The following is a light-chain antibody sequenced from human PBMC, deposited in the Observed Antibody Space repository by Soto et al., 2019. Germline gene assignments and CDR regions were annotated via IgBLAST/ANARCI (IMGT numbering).Light chain of an antibody. CDR1: QSVSSD. CDR3: KQYNNWTRT. J-gene: IGKJ1*01. CDR2: GAS. V-gene: IGKV3-15*01. Sequence: EIVMTQSPATLSVSPGERATLSCRASQSVSSDLAWYHQKPGQAPRLLIYGASTRATGIPGRSSGSESGTGFTLTINSLPSEDVAVYYCKQYNNWTRTFGQGTKVEIK.